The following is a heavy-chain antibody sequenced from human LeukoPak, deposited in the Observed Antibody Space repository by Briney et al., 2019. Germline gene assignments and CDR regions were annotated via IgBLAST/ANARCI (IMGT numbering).Heavy chain of an antibody. Sequence: GESLKISCKGSGYSFTSYWIGWVRQMPGKGLEWMGIIYPGDSDTRYSPSFQGQVPISADKSISTAYLQWSSLKASDTAMYYCARIPSTSVILFDHWGQGTLVTVSS. CDR2: IYPGDSDT. D-gene: IGHD2-2*01. V-gene: IGHV5-51*01. CDR1: GYSFTSYW. CDR3: ARIPSTSVILFDH. J-gene: IGHJ4*02.